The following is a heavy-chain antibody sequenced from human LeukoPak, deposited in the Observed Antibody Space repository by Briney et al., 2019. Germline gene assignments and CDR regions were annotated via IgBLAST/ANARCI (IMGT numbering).Heavy chain of an antibody. CDR2: IYSDGTT. J-gene: IGHJ4*02. V-gene: IGHV3-53*01. CDR1: EITVSSNY. CDR3: ARDSNSWYHFGY. D-gene: IGHD6-13*01. Sequence: PGGSLRLSCAASEITVSSNYMSWVRQAQGKGLEWVSVIYSDGTTYYADSVKGRFTISRDNSKNTLYLQMNSLRAEDTAVYYCARDSNSWYHFGYWGQGTLVTVSS.